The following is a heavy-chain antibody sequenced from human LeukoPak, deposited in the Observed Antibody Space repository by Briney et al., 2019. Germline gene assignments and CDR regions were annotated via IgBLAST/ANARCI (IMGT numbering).Heavy chain of an antibody. V-gene: IGHV1-69*05. J-gene: IGHJ3*02. CDR1: GGTFSSYA. D-gene: IGHD3-22*01. CDR3: ARERGSSGHHFDI. CDR2: IIPIFGTA. Sequence: ASVKVSCKASGGTFSSYAISWVRQAPGQGLEWMGGIIPIFGTANYAQKFQGRVTITTDESTSTAYMELSSLGSEGTAVYYCARERGSSGHHFDIWGQGTMVTVSS.